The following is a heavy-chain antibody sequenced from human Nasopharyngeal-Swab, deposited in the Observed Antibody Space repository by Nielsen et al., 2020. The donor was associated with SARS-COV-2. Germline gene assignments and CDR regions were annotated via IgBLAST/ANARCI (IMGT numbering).Heavy chain of an antibody. Sequence: GESLKISCAASGFTFSRYAMHWVRQAPGKGLEYVSAISSNGGSTYSANSVKGRFTISRDNSKNTLYLQMGSLRAEDMAVYYCARDRDIVVVVAATGTTSCLCGMDVWGQGTTVTVSS. J-gene: IGHJ6*02. CDR2: ISSNGGST. CDR1: GFTFSRYA. V-gene: IGHV3-64*01. CDR3: ARDRDIVVVVAATGTTSCLCGMDV. D-gene: IGHD2-15*01.